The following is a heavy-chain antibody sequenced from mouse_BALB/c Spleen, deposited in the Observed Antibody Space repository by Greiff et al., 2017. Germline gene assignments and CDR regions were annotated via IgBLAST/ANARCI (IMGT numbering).Heavy chain of an antibody. J-gene: IGHJ3*01. Sequence: VKLMESGPELVKPGASVKMSCKASGYTFTSYYIHWVKQRPGQGLEWIGWIYPGDGSTKYNEKFKGKTTLTADKSSSTAYMLLSSLTSEDSAIYFCARGYGSSSAWFAYWGQGTLVTVSA. V-gene: IGHV1S56*01. CDR2: IYPGDGST. CDR1: GYTFTSYY. CDR3: ARGYGSSSAWFAY. D-gene: IGHD1-1*01.